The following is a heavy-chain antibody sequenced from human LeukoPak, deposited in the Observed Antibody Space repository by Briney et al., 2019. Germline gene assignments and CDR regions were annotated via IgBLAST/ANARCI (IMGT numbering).Heavy chain of an antibody. V-gene: IGHV1-24*01. Sequence: ASVKVSCKASGYTFTSYYMHWVRQAPGKGLEWMGGFDPEDGETIYAQKFQGRVTMTEDTSTDTAYMELSSLRSEDTAVYYCATANRRTIKWELRGLDYWGQGTLVTVSS. CDR3: ATANRRTIKWELRGLDY. D-gene: IGHD1-26*01. CDR1: GYTFTSYY. CDR2: FDPEDGET. J-gene: IGHJ4*02.